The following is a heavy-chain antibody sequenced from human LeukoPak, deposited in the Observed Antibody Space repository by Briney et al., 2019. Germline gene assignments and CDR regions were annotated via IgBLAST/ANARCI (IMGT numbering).Heavy chain of an antibody. D-gene: IGHD1-26*01. Sequence: GGSLRLSCAASRFTFSSYSMNWVRQAPGKGLEWVSSITSSSTYIYYADSVKGRFTISRDNARNSLYLQMNSLRAEDTAVYYCARDPYSGSYGNDYYYYMDVWGKGTTVTISS. V-gene: IGHV3-21*01. CDR1: RFTFSSYS. J-gene: IGHJ6*03. CDR2: ITSSSTYI. CDR3: ARDPYSGSYGNDYYYYMDV.